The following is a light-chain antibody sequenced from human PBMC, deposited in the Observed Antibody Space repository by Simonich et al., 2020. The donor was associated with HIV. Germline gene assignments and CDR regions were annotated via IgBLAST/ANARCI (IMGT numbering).Light chain of an antibody. Sequence: EIVMTQSPATLSVSPGERATLSCRASQSVSSNLAWYQQKPGQAPRLLIYGASTRATGISARFSGSGSGTEFTLTISSLQSEDFAVYYCQQYNKWPGTFGGGTKVEIK. J-gene: IGKJ4*01. CDR1: QSVSSN. CDR2: GAS. CDR3: QQYNKWPGT. V-gene: IGKV3-15*01.